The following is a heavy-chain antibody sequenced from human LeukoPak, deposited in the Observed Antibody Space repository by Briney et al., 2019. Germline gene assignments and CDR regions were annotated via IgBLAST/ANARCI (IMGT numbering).Heavy chain of an antibody. D-gene: IGHD2-15*01. Sequence: SETLSLTCTVSGGSISSYYWSWIRQPPGKGLEWIGYIYYSGSTNYNPSLKSRVTISVDTSKNQFSLKLSSVTAADTAVYYCARDKVAHCSGGSCYPLGMDVWGQGTTVTVSS. CDR1: GGSISSYY. CDR3: ARDKVAHCSGGSCYPLGMDV. J-gene: IGHJ6*02. V-gene: IGHV4-59*01. CDR2: IYYSGST.